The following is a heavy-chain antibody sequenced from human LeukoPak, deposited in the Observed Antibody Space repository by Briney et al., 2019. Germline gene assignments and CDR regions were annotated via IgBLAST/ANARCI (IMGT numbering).Heavy chain of an antibody. CDR2: ISGSGDNT. D-gene: IGHD1-26*01. CDR1: GFTFSGYA. J-gene: IGHJ4*02. V-gene: IGHV3-23*01. CDR3: ARGFSGSYAHFDY. Sequence: GGSLRLSCAASGFTFSGYAMSWVRQAPGKGLEWVSGISGSGDNTYYADSVKGRFTISRDNSKNTLYLQMNSLRAEDTAVYYCARGFSGSYAHFDYWGQGTLVTVSS.